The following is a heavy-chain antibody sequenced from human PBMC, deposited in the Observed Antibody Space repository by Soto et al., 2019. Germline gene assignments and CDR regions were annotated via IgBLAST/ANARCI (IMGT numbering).Heavy chain of an antibody. D-gene: IGHD1-1*01. V-gene: IGHV3-53*01. Sequence: PVGSLRLSCAASGFSVSSSHMIWVRQAPGKGLEWVSVIYSGGTTYYAVSVKGRFTISRDNSKNTLYLQMNSLRAEDTAVYYCAIGGERWLQLYWGQGTLVTVSS. J-gene: IGHJ4*02. CDR1: GFSVSSSH. CDR2: IYSGGTT. CDR3: AIGGERWLQLY.